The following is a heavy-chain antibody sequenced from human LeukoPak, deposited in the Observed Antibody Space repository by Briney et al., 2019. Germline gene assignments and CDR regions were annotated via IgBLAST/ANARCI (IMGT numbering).Heavy chain of an antibody. Sequence: SETLSLTCTVSGGSISSYSWSWIRQPAGKGLEWIGRVYSSGSTNYNPSLKSRVTMSVDTSKNQLSLKLNSVTAADTAVYYCAREIYHQLGLYYYYYMDVWRKGTTVTVSS. D-gene: IGHD3-16*01. CDR2: VYSSGST. CDR3: AREIYHQLGLYYYYYMDV. V-gene: IGHV4-4*07. CDR1: GGSISSYS. J-gene: IGHJ6*03.